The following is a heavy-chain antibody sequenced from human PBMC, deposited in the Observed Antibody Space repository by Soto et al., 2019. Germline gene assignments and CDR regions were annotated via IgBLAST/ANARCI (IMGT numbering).Heavy chain of an antibody. CDR3: ARYSSGWYPSQFDY. V-gene: IGHV5-51*01. CDR1: GYSFTSYW. D-gene: IGHD6-19*01. Sequence: PGVSMKISCKGAGYSFTSYWIGWVSKMTGKGLEWMGIIYPGDSDTRYSPSFQGQVAISADKSISTAYLQWSSLKASDTAMYYCARYSSGWYPSQFDYWGQGTLVTSPQ. CDR2: IYPGDSDT. J-gene: IGHJ4*02.